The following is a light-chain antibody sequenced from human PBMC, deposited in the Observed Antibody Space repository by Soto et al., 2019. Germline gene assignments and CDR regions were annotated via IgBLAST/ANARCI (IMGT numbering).Light chain of an antibody. Sequence: QSVLTQSPSASASLGASVKLTCNLSSGHSSYAIAWHQQQPEQGPRYLMKLNSDVSHSKGDGIPDRFSGSSSGAERYLTISSHQSEDQADYYCQTWGTGIQVFGGGTKLTVL. CDR1: SGHSSYA. J-gene: IGLJ2*01. CDR3: QTWGTGIQV. V-gene: IGLV4-69*01. CDR2: LNSDVSH.